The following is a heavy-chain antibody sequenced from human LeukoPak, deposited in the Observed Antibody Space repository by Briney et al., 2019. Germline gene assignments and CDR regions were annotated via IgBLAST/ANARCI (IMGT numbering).Heavy chain of an antibody. CDR2: INHSGST. V-gene: IGHV4-39*07. J-gene: IGHJ6*02. D-gene: IGHD4-11*01. CDR1: GGSISSGGYY. CDR3: ARGSSSNYVRYYYYGMDV. Sequence: SETLSLTCTVSGGSISSGGYYWSWIRQPPGKGLEWIGEINHSGSTDYNPSLKSRVTISVDTSKNQFSLKLSSVTAADTAVYYCARGSSSNYVRYYYYGMDVWGQGTTVTVSS.